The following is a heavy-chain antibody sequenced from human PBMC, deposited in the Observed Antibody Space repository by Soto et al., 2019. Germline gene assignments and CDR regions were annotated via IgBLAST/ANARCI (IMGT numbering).Heavy chain of an antibody. D-gene: IGHD2-15*01. Sequence: QVQLQQSGPGLVKPSETLSLTCTVSSGPSSSHNWGWIRQTPGRGLEWIGYVYHTGGTSYNPSLNSRVNVSTDTSTNHISLTLTSVTAADTAVYYCVRQGIGYLHGLVDVWGQGTTVTVSS. CDR3: VRQGIGYLHGLVDV. J-gene: IGHJ6*02. CDR2: VYHTGGT. V-gene: IGHV4-59*08. CDR1: SGPSSSHN.